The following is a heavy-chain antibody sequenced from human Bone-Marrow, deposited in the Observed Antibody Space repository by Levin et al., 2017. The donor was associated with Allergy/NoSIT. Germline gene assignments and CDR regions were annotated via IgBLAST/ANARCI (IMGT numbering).Heavy chain of an antibody. Sequence: GGSLRLSCAASGFTFSSYGMHWVRQAPGKGLEWVAVIWYDGSNKYYADSVKGRFTISRDNSKNTLYLQMNSLRAEDTAVYYCARDPVVAATPWWFDPWGQGTLVTVSS. J-gene: IGHJ5*02. CDR1: GFTFSSYG. CDR3: ARDPVVAATPWWFDP. CDR2: IWYDGSNK. D-gene: IGHD2-15*01. V-gene: IGHV3-33*01.